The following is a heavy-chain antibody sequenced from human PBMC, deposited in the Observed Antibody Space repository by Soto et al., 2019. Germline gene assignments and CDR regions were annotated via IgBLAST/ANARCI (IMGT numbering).Heavy chain of an antibody. D-gene: IGHD3-3*01. CDR3: AKDMDDFWSGYYTNWFDP. J-gene: IGHJ5*02. Sequence: HPGGSLRLSCAASGFTFSSYGMHWVRQAPGKGLEWVAVISYDGSNKYYADSVKGRFTISRDNSKNTLYLQMNSLRAEDTAVYYCAKDMDDFWSGYYTNWFDPWGQGTLVTVSS. CDR1: GFTFSSYG. CDR2: ISYDGSNK. V-gene: IGHV3-30*18.